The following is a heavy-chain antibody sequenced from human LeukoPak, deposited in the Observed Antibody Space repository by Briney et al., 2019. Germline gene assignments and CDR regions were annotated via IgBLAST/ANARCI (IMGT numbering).Heavy chain of an antibody. V-gene: IGHV3-33*01. Sequence: PGGSLRLSCTASGFTFSDYGMHWVRQPPGKGLEWVAIIWYDGSNKTYEDSVKGRFTISRDNSKNTLYLQMNSLRAEDTAVYYCASCLGGSCYSDYYYYGMDVWGQGTTVTVSS. J-gene: IGHJ6*02. D-gene: IGHD2-15*01. CDR1: GFTFSDYG. CDR3: ASCLGGSCYSDYYYYGMDV. CDR2: IWYDGSNK.